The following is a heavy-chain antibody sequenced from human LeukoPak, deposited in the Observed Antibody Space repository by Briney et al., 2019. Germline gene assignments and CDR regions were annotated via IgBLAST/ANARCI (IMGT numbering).Heavy chain of an antibody. V-gene: IGHV3-21*01. J-gene: IGHJ6*03. Sequence: PGGSLRLSCAASGFTFSSYSMNWVRQAPGKGLEWVSSISSSSSYIYYADSVKGRFTISRDNAKNSLYLQMNSLRAEDTAVYYCARGGSGNKSYYYYYMDVWGKGTTVTVSS. CDR2: ISSSSSYI. D-gene: IGHD3-10*01. CDR1: GFTFSSYS. CDR3: ARGGSGNKSYYYYYMDV.